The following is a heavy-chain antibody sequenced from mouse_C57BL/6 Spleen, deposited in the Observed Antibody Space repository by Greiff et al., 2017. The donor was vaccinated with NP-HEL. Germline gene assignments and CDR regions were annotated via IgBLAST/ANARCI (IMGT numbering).Heavy chain of an antibody. CDR2: IYPGDGDT. J-gene: IGHJ3*01. V-gene: IGHV1-80*01. Sequence: VMLVESGAELVKPGASVKISCKASGYAFSSYWMNWVKQRPGKGLEWIGQIYPGDGDTNYNGKFKGKATLTADKSSSTAYMQLSSLTSEDSAVYFCARSGLPAWFAYWGQGTLVTVSA. CDR1: GYAFSSYW. D-gene: IGHD3-1*01. CDR3: ARSGLPAWFAY.